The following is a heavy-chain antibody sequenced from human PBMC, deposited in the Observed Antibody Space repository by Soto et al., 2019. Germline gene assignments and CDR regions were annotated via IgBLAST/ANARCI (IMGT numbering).Heavy chain of an antibody. CDR3: ARILLGGRAKYYFVH. CDR2: IYYSGNI. Sequence: PSETLSLTCSVSGDSITSSSYYWGWIRQPPGKGLEWIASIYYSGNIYHNPSLKSRVTMSIDTSKKQFSLKLSSVTAADTAVYYFARILLGGRAKYYFVHW. CDR1: GDSITSSSYY. D-gene: IGHD1-26*01. J-gene: IGHJ4*01. V-gene: IGHV4-39*01.